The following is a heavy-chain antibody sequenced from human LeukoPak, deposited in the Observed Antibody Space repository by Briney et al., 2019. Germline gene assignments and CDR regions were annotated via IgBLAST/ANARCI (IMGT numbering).Heavy chain of an antibody. Sequence: PAGGSLRLSCTVSGFTVSSNSMSWVRQAPGKGLEWVSFIYSDNTHYSDSVQGRFTISRDNSKNTLYLQMNSLRAEDTAVYYCARRAGAYSHPYDYWGQGTLVTVSS. CDR2: IYSDNT. J-gene: IGHJ4*02. CDR1: GFTVSSNS. D-gene: IGHD4/OR15-4a*01. V-gene: IGHV3-53*01. CDR3: ARRAGAYSHPYDY.